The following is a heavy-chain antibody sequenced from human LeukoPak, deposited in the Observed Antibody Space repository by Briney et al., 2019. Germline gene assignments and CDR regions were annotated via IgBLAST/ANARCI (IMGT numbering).Heavy chain of an antibody. CDR2: ISYDGSKK. CDR1: GFSLSSYA. V-gene: IGHV3-30*04. CDR3: AKDRGDYGDFNAFDI. Sequence: PGGSLRLSCAASGFSLSSYAMHWVRQAPGKGLEWVAIISYDGSKKYYADSVKGRFTISRDNFKNTLYLQMNSLRGEDTAVYYCAKDRGDYGDFNAFDIWGQGTMVTVSS. J-gene: IGHJ3*02. D-gene: IGHD4-17*01.